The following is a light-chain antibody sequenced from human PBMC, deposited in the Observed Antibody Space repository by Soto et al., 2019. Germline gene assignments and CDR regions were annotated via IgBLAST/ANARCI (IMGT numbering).Light chain of an antibody. CDR1: QSVLYSSNNKNY. CDR3: QQYYSTPPYT. Sequence: DIVMTQSPDSLAVSLGERATINCKSSQSVLYSSNNKNYLAWYRQKPGQPPKLIIYWASIRESEVPDRISGSGSGTDFTLTISSLQAEDVAVYYCQQYYSTPPYTFGQGTKLEIK. J-gene: IGKJ2*01. CDR2: WAS. V-gene: IGKV4-1*01.